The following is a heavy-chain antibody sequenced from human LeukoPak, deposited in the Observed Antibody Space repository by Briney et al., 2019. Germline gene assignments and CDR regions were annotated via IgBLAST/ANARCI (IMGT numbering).Heavy chain of an antibody. J-gene: IGHJ3*02. V-gene: IGHV1-69*13. CDR1: GGTFSSYA. D-gene: IGHD3-22*01. CDR2: IIPIFGTA. Sequence: SVKVSCEASGGTFSSYAISWVRQAPGQGLEWMGGIIPIFGTANYAQKFQGRVTITADESTSTAYMELSSLRSEDTAVYYCARDTKNYYDSSGYFGAFDIWGQGTMVTVSS. CDR3: ARDTKNYYDSSGYFGAFDI.